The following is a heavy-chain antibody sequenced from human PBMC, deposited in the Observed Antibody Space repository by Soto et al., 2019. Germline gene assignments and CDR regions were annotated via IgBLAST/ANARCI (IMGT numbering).Heavy chain of an antibody. CDR3: VRDRYSSSGWFDP. Sequence: TLSVACVISGDSVWSYSAAWNWIRQSPSGGLEWLGSTYYRSRFFSDYAESVKSRIIINPDTSKNQFSLQLKSVTPEDTAVYYCVRDRYSSSGWFDPWGQGTQVTVSS. D-gene: IGHD3-10*01. CDR1: GDSVWSYSAA. V-gene: IGHV6-1*01. J-gene: IGHJ5*02. CDR2: TYYRSRFFS.